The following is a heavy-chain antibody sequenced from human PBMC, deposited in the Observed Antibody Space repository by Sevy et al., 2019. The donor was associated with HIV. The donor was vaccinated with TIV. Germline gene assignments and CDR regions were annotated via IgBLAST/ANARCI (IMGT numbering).Heavy chain of an antibody. CDR3: TTMGITMIVVVCSNDAFDI. J-gene: IGHJ3*02. Sequence: GGSLRLSCAASGFTFSNAWMSWVRQAPGKGLEWVGRIKSKTDGGTADYAAPAKGRFTISRDDSKNTLYRQMNRLKTEDTAVSYCTTMGITMIVVVCSNDAFDIWGQGTMVTVSS. V-gene: IGHV3-15*01. D-gene: IGHD3-22*01. CDR2: IKSKTDGGTA. CDR1: GFTFSNAW.